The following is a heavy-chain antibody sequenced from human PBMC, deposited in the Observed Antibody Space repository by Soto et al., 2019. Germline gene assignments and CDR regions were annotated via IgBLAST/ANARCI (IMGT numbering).Heavy chain of an antibody. V-gene: IGHV3-48*03. J-gene: IGHJ6*02. CDR2: ISSSGSTI. Sequence: PGGSLRLSCAASGFTFSSYEMNWFRQAPGKGPEWVSYISSSGSTIYYADSVKGRFTISRDNAKNSLYLQMNSLRAEDTAVYYCARDAGAEGYDVWGQGTTVTVSS. CDR1: GFTFSSYE. D-gene: IGHD5-12*01. CDR3: ARDAGAEGYDV.